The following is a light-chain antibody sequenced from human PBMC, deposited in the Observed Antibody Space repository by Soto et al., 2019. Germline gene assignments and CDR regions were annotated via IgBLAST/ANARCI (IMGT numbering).Light chain of an antibody. CDR2: GAS. V-gene: IGKV3-15*01. CDR3: QQYNNWPPMYT. Sequence: EIVMTQSPATLSVSPGERATLSCRASQSVSSNLAWYQQKPGQAPRLLIYGASTSATGIPARFSGSGSGTEFTLTISSLQSEDFAVYYCQQYNNWPPMYTCGQGTKLEIK. CDR1: QSVSSN. J-gene: IGKJ2*01.